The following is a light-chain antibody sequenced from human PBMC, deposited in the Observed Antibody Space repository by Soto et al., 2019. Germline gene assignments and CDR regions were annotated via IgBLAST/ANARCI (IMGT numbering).Light chain of an antibody. CDR1: NSDVGGYNY. CDR2: EVN. V-gene: IGLV2-8*01. Sequence: QSALTQPPSASGSPGQSVTISCTGTNSDVGGYNYVSWYQQYPGKAPKLIIYEVNERPSGVPDRFSGSKSGNTASLTVSGLQTADEDDYYCSSYAGSNWYVFGNGTKVTVL. CDR3: SSYAGSNWYV. J-gene: IGLJ1*01.